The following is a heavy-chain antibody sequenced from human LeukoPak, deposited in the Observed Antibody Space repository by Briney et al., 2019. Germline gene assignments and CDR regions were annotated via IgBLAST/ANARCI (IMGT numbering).Heavy chain of an antibody. Sequence: SQTLSLTCAISGDSVSSNSAAWNWIRQSPSRGLEWLGRTYYRSKWYNDYAVSVKSRITINPDTFKNQFSLKLSSVTAADTAVYYCARGSPSSGYLLSDWGQGTLVTVSS. V-gene: IGHV6-1*01. D-gene: IGHD3-22*01. CDR3: ARGSPSSGYLLSD. J-gene: IGHJ4*02. CDR2: TYYRSKWYN. CDR1: GDSVSSNSAA.